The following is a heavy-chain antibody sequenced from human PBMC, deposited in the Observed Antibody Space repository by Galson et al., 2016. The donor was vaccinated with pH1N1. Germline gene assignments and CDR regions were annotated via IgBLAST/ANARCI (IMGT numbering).Heavy chain of an antibody. V-gene: IGHV3-74*03. J-gene: IGHJ4*02. CDR2: INTDGSRT. CDR1: GFTFSNYW. Sequence: SLRLSCAASGFTFSNYWINWVRQVPGKGLVWVSRINTDGSRTTYADTVKGRFIISRDNAKNTLYLQMNSLRAEDTAVYYCAREPYYPYCRDYWGQGTLVTVSS. D-gene: IGHD1-26*01. CDR3: AREPYYPYCRDY.